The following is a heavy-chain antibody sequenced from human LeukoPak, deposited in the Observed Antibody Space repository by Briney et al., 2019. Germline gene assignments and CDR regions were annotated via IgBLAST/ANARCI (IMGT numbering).Heavy chain of an antibody. V-gene: IGHV4-31*11. CDR2: IYYSGST. Sequence: SETLSLTCAVYGGSFSGYYWSWIRQHPGKGLEWIGYIYYSGSTYYNPSLKSRVTISVDTSKNQFSLKLSSVTAADTAVYYCARGSERAWSPPDYWGQGTLVTVSS. CDR1: GGSFSGYY. CDR3: ARGSERAWSPPDY. J-gene: IGHJ4*02. D-gene: IGHD2-15*01.